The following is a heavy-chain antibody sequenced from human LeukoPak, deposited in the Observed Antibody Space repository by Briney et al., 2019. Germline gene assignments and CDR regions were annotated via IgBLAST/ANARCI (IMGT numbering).Heavy chain of an antibody. Sequence: ASVKVSCKASGYTFTGYYMHWVRQAPGQGLEWMGWINPNSGDTNYAEKFQGRVTMTRDTSIRTGYMELGRLTSDDTAVYYCARAATGETFAGAIYTTHFDYWGQGTLVTVSS. CDR3: ARAATGETFAGAIYTTHFDY. D-gene: IGHD3-16*02. CDR1: GYTFTGYY. J-gene: IGHJ4*02. CDR2: INPNSGDT. V-gene: IGHV1-2*02.